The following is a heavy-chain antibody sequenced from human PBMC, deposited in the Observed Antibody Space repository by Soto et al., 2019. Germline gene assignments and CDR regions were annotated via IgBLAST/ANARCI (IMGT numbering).Heavy chain of an antibody. J-gene: IGHJ6*03. CDR2: FYYSGST. CDR3: ARRPLIHYGSGSYYNEYYYYYMDV. D-gene: IGHD3-10*01. CDR1: GGSISSSSYY. V-gene: IGHV4-39*01. Sequence: PSETLSLTCTVSGGSISSSSYYWCWIRHPPGKGLEWIGSFYYSGSTYYNPSLKSRVTISVDTSKNQFSLKLSSVTAADTAVYYCARRPLIHYGSGSYYNEYYYYYMDVWGKGTTVTV.